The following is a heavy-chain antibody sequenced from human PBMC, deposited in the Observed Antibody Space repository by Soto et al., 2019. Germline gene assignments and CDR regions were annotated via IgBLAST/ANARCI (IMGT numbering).Heavy chain of an antibody. D-gene: IGHD2-21*02. Sequence: QVQLVESVGGVVQTGRSLRLSCAASGFTFSSNGMHGVRQAPGKGLEWVAVIWYDGSDKYYADSVKGRFTISRDNSKNTLYLQMNSLRAEDTAVYYCARDQGDGWGQGTLVTVSS. CDR3: ARDQGDG. CDR2: IWYDGSDK. J-gene: IGHJ4*02. V-gene: IGHV3-33*01. CDR1: GFTFSSNG.